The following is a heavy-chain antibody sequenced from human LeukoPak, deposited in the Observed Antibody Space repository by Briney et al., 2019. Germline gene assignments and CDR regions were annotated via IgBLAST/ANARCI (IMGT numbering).Heavy chain of an antibody. J-gene: IGHJ6*02. CDR2: ISYDGSNK. D-gene: IGHD1-26*01. V-gene: IGHV3-30-3*01. CDR1: GFTFSSYA. CDR3: AKGRLLGAPWGMDV. Sequence: PGGSLRLSCAASGFTFSSYAMHWVRQAPGKGLEWVAVISYDGSNKYYADSVKGRFTISRDNSKNALYLQMNTLRVEDTAVYYCAKGRLLGAPWGMDVWGQGTTVTVSS.